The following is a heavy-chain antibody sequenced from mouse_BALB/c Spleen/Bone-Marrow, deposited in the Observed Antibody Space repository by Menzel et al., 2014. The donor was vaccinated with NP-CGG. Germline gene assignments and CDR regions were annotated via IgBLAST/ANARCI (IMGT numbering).Heavy chain of an antibody. CDR3: ARSLLRLSYAMDY. CDR1: GFTFSSFG. D-gene: IGHD1-2*01. V-gene: IGHV5-17*02. J-gene: IGHJ4*01. Sequence: DVHLVESGGGLVQPGGSRKLSCAASGFTFSSFGMHWVRQAPEKGLEWVAYISSGSSTIYYAGTVKGRFTISRDNPKNTLFLQMTSLRSEDTAMYYCARSLLRLSYAMDYWGQGTSVTVSS. CDR2: ISSGSSTI.